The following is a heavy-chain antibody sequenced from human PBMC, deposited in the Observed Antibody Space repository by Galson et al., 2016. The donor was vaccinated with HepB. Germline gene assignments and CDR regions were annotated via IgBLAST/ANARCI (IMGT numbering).Heavy chain of an antibody. CDR3: ARHMTTNSDPFDY. V-gene: IGHV4-39*01. Sequence: SETLSLTCTVSGGSISSNSYYWSWIRQPPGKGLEWIVSIYYSGSTHYNPSLKSRLTTSVDTSKNQFSLKLSSVTAADTAVYYCARHMTTNSDPFDYWGQGTLVTVSS. CDR1: GGSISSNSYY. CDR2: IYYSGST. D-gene: IGHD4-17*01. J-gene: IGHJ4*02.